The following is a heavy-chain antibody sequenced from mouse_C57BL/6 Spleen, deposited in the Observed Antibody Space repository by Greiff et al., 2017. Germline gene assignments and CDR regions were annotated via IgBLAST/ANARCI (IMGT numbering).Heavy chain of an antibody. V-gene: IGHV1-82*01. CDR3: ARAITTVVATDYYAMDY. CDR2: IYPGDGDT. D-gene: IGHD1-1*01. J-gene: IGHJ4*01. CDR1: GYAFSSSW. Sequence: QVQLKESGPELVKPGASVKISCKASGYAFSSSWMNWVKQRPGKGLEWIGRIYPGDGDTNYNGKFKGKATLTADKSSSTAYMQLSSLTSEDSAVYCCARAITTVVATDYYAMDYWGQGTSVTVSS.